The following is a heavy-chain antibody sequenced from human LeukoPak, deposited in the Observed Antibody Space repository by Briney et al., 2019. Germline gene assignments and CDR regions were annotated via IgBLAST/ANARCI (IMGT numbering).Heavy chain of an antibody. V-gene: IGHV3-21*01. Sequence: GGSLRLSCAASGFTFSSYSMNWVRQAPGKGLEWVSSISSSSSYIYYADSVKGRFTISRDNSKNTLYLQMNSLRAEDTAVYYCAKDYGGNYFDYWGQGTLVTVSS. CDR2: ISSSSSYI. D-gene: IGHD4-23*01. CDR3: AKDYGGNYFDY. J-gene: IGHJ4*02. CDR1: GFTFSSYS.